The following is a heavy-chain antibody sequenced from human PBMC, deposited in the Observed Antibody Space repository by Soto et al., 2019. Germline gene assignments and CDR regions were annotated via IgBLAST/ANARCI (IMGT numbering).Heavy chain of an antibody. D-gene: IGHD5-12*01. V-gene: IGHV1-46*02. CDR3: ATGSGATIIF. CDR2: INPSGDVT. CDR1: GRTFNSYL. J-gene: IGHJ4*02. Sequence: QVQLVQSGAEVKEPGASVKVSCKASGRTFNSYLIHWVRLAPGQGLEWMGIINPSGDVTRFAQKFLGRITMTREKSTSTVYMELSRLRSEDTAVYYCATGSGATIIFWGQGTLVTVSS.